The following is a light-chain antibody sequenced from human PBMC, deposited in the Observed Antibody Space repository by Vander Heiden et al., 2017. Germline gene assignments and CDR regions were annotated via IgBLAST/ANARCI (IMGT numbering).Light chain of an antibody. Sequence: DIHLTQFPSTLSASVGDRVTITCRASQGISSWLAWYQQKPGKAPKLLIYKASSLESGVPSRFSGSGSGTEFTLTISSLQPDDFATYYCQQYNSDPRTFGQGTKVEIK. CDR2: KAS. CDR3: QQYNSDPRT. CDR1: QGISSW. J-gene: IGKJ1*01. V-gene: IGKV1-5*03.